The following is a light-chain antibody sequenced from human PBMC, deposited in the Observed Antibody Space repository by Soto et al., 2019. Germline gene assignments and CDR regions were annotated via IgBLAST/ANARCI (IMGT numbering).Light chain of an antibody. CDR3: LQFDISPLYT. V-gene: IGKV3-20*01. CDR1: QSVSSSS. J-gene: IGKJ2*01. CDR2: GAS. Sequence: IVSPQCLGTLSLFARERATLSCRASQSVSSSSLTWYQQKPGQAPRLLIYGASTRATGIPDRFCGSGSGTDFSLTISRLXPEDFAVYYCLQFDISPLYTFGQGTKVDIK.